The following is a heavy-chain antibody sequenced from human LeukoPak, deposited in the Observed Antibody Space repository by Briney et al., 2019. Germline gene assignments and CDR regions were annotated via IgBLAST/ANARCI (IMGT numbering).Heavy chain of an antibody. Sequence: PGGSLRLSCAASGFTFSSRVMHWVRQAPGKGLEWVAAISYDGSNKYYGDSVKGRFTISRDNSKNTLYVQMNSLRTEDTAVYYCATYRYSSSWTNFDYWGQGTLVTVSS. CDR1: GFTFSSRV. CDR3: ATYRYSSSWTNFDY. V-gene: IGHV3-30-3*01. D-gene: IGHD6-13*01. J-gene: IGHJ4*02. CDR2: ISYDGSNK.